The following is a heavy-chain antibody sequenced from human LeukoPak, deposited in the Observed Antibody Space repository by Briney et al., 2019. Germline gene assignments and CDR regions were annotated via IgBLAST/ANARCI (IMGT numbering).Heavy chain of an antibody. D-gene: IGHD3-22*01. CDR2: ISHDGSNK. Sequence: GRSLRLSCAASGFTFSSYGMHWVRQAPGKGLEWVAVISHDGSNKYYADSVKGRFTISRDNSKNTLYLQMNSLRAEDTAVYYCAKEYYDSSGYFDYWGQGTLVTVSS. V-gene: IGHV3-30*18. CDR1: GFTFSSYG. J-gene: IGHJ4*02. CDR3: AKEYYDSSGYFDY.